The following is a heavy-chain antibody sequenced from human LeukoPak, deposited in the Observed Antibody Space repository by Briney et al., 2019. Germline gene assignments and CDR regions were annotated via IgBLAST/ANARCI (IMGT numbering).Heavy chain of an antibody. CDR1: GFTFSSYA. J-gene: IGHJ3*02. CDR3: AKPRYSSSPRDAFDI. Sequence: GGSLRLSCAASGFTFSSYAMHWVRQAPGKGLEWVAVISYDGSNKYYADSVKGRFTISRDNSKNTLYLQMNSLRAEDTAVYYCAKPRYSSSPRDAFDIWGQGTMVTVSS. V-gene: IGHV3-30-3*02. D-gene: IGHD6-6*01. CDR2: ISYDGSNK.